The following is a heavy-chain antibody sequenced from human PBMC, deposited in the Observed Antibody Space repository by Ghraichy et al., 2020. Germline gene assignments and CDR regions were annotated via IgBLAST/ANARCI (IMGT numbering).Heavy chain of an antibody. J-gene: IGHJ6*03. CDR3: ARGGYYDFWSGYNYYYYYMDV. V-gene: IGHV4-34*01. Sequence: SETLSLTCAVYGGSFSGYYWSWIRQPPGKGLEWIGEINHSGSTNYNPSLKSRVTISVDTSKNQFSLKLSSMTAADTAVYYCARGGYYDFWSGYNYYYYYMDVWGKGTTVTVS. CDR1: GGSFSGYY. CDR2: INHSGST. D-gene: IGHD3-3*01.